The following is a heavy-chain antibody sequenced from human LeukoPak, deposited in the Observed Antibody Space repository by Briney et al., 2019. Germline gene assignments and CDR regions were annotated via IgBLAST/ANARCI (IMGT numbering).Heavy chain of an antibody. Sequence: GGSLRLSCAASGFTFSSYSMNWVRQAPGKGLEWVSVIYSGGSTYYADSVKGRFTISRDNSKNTLYLQMNSLRAEDTAVYYCADTAFDYWGQGTLVTVSS. CDR3: ADTAFDY. J-gene: IGHJ4*02. CDR2: IYSGGST. V-gene: IGHV3-53*01. CDR1: GFTFSSYS. D-gene: IGHD5-18*01.